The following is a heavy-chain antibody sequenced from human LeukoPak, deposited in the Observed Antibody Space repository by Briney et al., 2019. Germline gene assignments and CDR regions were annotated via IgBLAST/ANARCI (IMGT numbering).Heavy chain of an antibody. CDR3: ARGYCSSTSCSGFYYYYMDV. Sequence: GGSLRLSCAASGFTVSSNYMSWVRQAPGKGLEWVSVIYSGGSTYYADSVKGRCTISRDNSKNTLYLQMNSLRAEDTAVYYCARGYCSSTSCSGFYYYYMDVWGKGTTVTVSS. CDR2: IYSGGST. CDR1: GFTVSSNY. D-gene: IGHD2-2*01. V-gene: IGHV3-53*01. J-gene: IGHJ6*03.